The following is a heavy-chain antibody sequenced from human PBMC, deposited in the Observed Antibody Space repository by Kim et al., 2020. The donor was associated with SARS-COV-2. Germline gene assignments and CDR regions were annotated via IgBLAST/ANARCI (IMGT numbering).Heavy chain of an antibody. D-gene: IGHD1-1*01. V-gene: IGHV4-28*03. Sequence: STFHSPSLKGRVTMSVDTSKNPFSLEMFSVTAADTARYYCARVSTTEFDYWGRGTLVTVSS. CDR3: ARVSTTEFDY. J-gene: IGHJ4*02. CDR2: ST.